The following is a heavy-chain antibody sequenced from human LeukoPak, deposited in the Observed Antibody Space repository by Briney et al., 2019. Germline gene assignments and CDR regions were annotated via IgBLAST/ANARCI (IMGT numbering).Heavy chain of an antibody. CDR3: ARGAISGWKTNYYGMDV. J-gene: IGHJ6*04. D-gene: IGHD6-19*01. CDR2: INPNSGGT. Sequence: ASVKVSCKASGYTFTGYYMHWVRQAPGQGLEWMGWINPNSGGTNYAQKFQGWVTMTRDTSISTAYMELSRLRSDDTAVYYCARGAISGWKTNYYGMDVWGKGTTVTVSS. V-gene: IGHV1-2*04. CDR1: GYTFTGYY.